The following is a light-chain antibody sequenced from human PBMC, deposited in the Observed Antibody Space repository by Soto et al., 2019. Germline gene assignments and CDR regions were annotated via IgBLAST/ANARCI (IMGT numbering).Light chain of an antibody. V-gene: IGKV3-20*01. Sequence: EIVLTQSPGTLSLSPGERATLSCRASQSVSSSYLAWYQQKPGQAPRLLIYGASSRATGIPDRFSGSGSGTDLTLTISRLEPEDFAVYYCQQYGSSPRTFCQGTKVEIK. J-gene: IGKJ1*01. CDR1: QSVSSSY. CDR2: GAS. CDR3: QQYGSSPRT.